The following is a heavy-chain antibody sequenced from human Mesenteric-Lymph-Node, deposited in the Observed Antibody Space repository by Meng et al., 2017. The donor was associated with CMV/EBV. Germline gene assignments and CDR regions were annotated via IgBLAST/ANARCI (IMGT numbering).Heavy chain of an antibody. J-gene: IGHJ4*02. CDR2: ISYDGSNK. D-gene: IGHD2-15*01. CDR1: GFTFISYN. Sequence: GGSLRLSCAASGFTFISYNMHWVRQAPGKGLEWVAVISYDGSNKYYADSVKGRFTISRDNSKNTVYLQMNSLRGEDTAVYYCASGWSPDYWGQGTLVTVSS. V-gene: IGHV3-30*14. CDR3: ASGWSPDY.